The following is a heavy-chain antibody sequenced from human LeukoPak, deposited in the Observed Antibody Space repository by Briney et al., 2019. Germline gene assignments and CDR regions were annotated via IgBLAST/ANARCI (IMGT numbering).Heavy chain of an antibody. CDR1: GFTLSILC. V-gene: IGHV3-7*01. CDR3: ARGGGAAYY. D-gene: IGHD3-16*01. CDR2: IKHDGSET. J-gene: IGHJ4*02. Sequence: GGSLRLSCVVSGFTLSILCMSWVCQAPGKGLEWVANIKHDGSETYYVDSVKGRFTISRGNAKNSLYLQMNSLRAEDTAVYFCARGGGAAYYWGQGTLVTVSS.